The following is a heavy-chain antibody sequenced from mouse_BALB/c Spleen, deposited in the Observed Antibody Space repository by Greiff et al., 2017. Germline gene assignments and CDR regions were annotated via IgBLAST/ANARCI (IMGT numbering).Heavy chain of an antibody. Sequence: DVKLQESGPSLVKPSQTLSLTCSVTGYSFTSGYWNWVRKFPGNKLEYMGYISYSGSTYYNQSLKSRISITRDTTKNQYYLQLKSVTTEDTATYYRARLDYRDYWFAYWGQGTLVTVSA. CDR3: ARLDYRDYWFAY. D-gene: IGHD2-13*01. CDR2: ISYSGST. J-gene: IGHJ3*01. V-gene: IGHV3-8*02. CDR1: GYSFTSGY.